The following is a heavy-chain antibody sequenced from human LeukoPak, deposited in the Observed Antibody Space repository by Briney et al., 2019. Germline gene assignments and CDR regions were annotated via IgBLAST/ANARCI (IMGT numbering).Heavy chain of an antibody. CDR2: ISGSGGST. J-gene: IGHJ3*02. Sequence: PPGGSLRLSCAASGFTFSSYAMSWVRQAPGKGLEWVSAISGSGGSTYYADSVKGRFTISRDNSKNTLYLQMNSLRAEDTAVYYCARDQYDSSGYFGTVFDALDIWAKGQWSPSLQ. CDR3: ARDQYDSSGYFGTVFDALDI. V-gene: IGHV3-23*01. D-gene: IGHD3-22*01. CDR1: GFTFSSYA.